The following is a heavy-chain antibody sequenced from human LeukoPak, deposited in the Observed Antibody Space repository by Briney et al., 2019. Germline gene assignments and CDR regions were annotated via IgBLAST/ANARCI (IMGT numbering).Heavy chain of an antibody. J-gene: IGHJ4*02. CDR3: ARQSRRGEIFDY. CDR1: GGSLSSSSYY. V-gene: IGHV4-39*01. CDR2: IYYSGST. Sequence: SETLSLTCTVSGGSLSSSSYYWGWIRQPPGKGLEWIGSIYYSGSTYYNPSLKSRVTISVDTSKNQFSLKLSSVTAADTAVYYCARQSRRGEIFDYWGQGTLVTVSS. D-gene: IGHD3-16*01.